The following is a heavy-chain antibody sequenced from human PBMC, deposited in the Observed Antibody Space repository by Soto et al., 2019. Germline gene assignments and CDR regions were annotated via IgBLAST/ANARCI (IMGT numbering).Heavy chain of an antibody. CDR2: INGDGGST. V-gene: IGHV3-23*01. D-gene: IGHD2-2*01. CDR3: AKYRHCSSTSCPQGLDY. Sequence: PGGSLRLSCAASGFTFSRYAMSWVRQAPGKGLEWVSVINGDGGSTLYADSVKGRFTISRDNSRTTMFMKMNSLRAEDTAVYYCAKYRHCSSTSCPQGLDYWGQGTLVTVSS. CDR1: GFTFSRYA. J-gene: IGHJ4*02.